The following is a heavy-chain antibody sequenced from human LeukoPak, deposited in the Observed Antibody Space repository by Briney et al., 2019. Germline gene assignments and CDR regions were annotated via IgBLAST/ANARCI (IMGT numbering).Heavy chain of an antibody. CDR1: GFTVSNNY. J-gene: IGHJ4*02. CDR2: IYSGGGT. V-gene: IGHV3-53*01. D-gene: IGHD6-19*01. CDR3: ARVLSDSSGWYHFDY. Sequence: PGESLSLSCAASGFTVSNNYMSWVRQPPGKGLEWVSVIYSGGGTYYADSVRGRFTISRDNSKNTLSLQMNSLRAEDTAVYYCARVLSDSSGWYHFDYWGQGTLVTVSS.